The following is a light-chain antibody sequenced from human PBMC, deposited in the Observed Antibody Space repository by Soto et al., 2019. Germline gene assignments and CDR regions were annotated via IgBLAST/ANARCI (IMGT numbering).Light chain of an antibody. J-gene: IGLJ1*01. V-gene: IGLV1-40*01. CDR3: QSYDSSLSGYV. CDR1: SPNIGAGYD. CDR2: DNN. Sequence: QSVLTQPPSVSGAPGQRVTISCTGSSPNIGAGYDVHWYQQLPGTAPKLLIYDNNNRPSGVPDRFSGSKSGTSASLAITGLQAEDEADYYCQSYDSSLSGYVFGTGTKVTVL.